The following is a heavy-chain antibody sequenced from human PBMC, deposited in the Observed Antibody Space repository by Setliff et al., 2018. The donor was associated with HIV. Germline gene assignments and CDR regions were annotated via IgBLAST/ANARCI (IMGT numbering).Heavy chain of an antibody. CDR2: IYYGST. D-gene: IGHD3-3*01. V-gene: IGHV4-59*01. CDR1: GDSISSYY. Sequence: PSETLSLTCTVSGDSISSYYWNWIRQPPGKALEWIGYIYYGSTHYNPSFEGRVTISVDTSKNQFSLKRTSVTAADTAVYYCARATYTTLFGVLMGGGLQYWGPGTLVTVSS. CDR3: ARATYTTLFGVLMGGGLQY. J-gene: IGHJ4*02.